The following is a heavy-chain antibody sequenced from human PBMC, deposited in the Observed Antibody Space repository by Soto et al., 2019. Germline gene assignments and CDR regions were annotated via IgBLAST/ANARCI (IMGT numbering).Heavy chain of an antibody. V-gene: IGHV3-23*01. CDR1: GFVFNNHA. Sequence: EVQLLESGGNLVQPGGSLRLSCAASGFVFNNHAMTWVRQAPGKGLEWVSIISGSSSGTYYADSVKGRFVVSRDNSRNTLFLQMNSLRLEDTAVYFCAKDIAATSGGGVSGDGFDLWGQGTMVNVSS. J-gene: IGHJ3*01. D-gene: IGHD5-12*01. CDR2: ISGSSSGT. CDR3: AKDIAATSGGGVSGDGFDL.